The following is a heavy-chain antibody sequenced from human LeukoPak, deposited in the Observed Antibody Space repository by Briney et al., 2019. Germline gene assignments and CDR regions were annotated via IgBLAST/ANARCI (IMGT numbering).Heavy chain of an antibody. D-gene: IGHD2-15*01. Sequence: PGGSLRLXCAASGFTYSSYSMNWARQAPGKGLEWVSSISSSSSYIYYADSVKGRFTISRDNAKNSLYLQMNSLRAEDTAVYYCARSTIPYCSGGSCYRLDPWGQGTLVTVSS. CDR1: GFTYSSYS. CDR3: ARSTIPYCSGGSCYRLDP. V-gene: IGHV3-21*01. J-gene: IGHJ5*02. CDR2: ISSSSSYI.